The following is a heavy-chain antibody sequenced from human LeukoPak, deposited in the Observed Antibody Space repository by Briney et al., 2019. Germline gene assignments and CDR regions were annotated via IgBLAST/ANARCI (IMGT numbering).Heavy chain of an antibody. CDR1: GGSISSSSYY. D-gene: IGHD1-26*01. Sequence: SETLSLTCTVSGGSISSSSYYWGWIRQPPGKGLEWIGTIYYSGYTYYNPSLKSRVTISVDTSKNQFSLKLSSVTAADTAVYYCARGRRGRVGATRGYFDYWGQGTLVTVSS. CDR2: IYYSGYT. CDR3: ARGRRGRVGATRGYFDY. J-gene: IGHJ4*02. V-gene: IGHV4-39*07.